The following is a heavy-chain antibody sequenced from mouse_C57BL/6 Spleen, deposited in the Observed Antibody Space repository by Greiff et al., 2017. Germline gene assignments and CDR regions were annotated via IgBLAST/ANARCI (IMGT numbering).Heavy chain of an antibody. CDR1: GYTFTSYW. V-gene: IGHV1-74*01. D-gene: IGHD1-2*01. Sequence: QVQLQQPGAELVKPGASVKMSCKASGYTFTSYWITWVKQRPGQGLEWIGRIHPSDSDTNYNQKFKGKDTLTVDKSSSTAYMQLSSLTSEDSAVYYCALLRPLTALDFDVWGTGTTVTVSS. CDR2: IHPSDSDT. CDR3: ALLRPLTALDFDV. J-gene: IGHJ1*03.